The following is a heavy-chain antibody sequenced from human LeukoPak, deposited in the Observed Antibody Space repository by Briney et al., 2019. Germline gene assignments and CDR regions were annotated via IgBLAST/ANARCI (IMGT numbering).Heavy chain of an antibody. V-gene: IGHV3-23*01. D-gene: IGHD5-18*01. CDR2: ISGSGSST. J-gene: IGHJ4*02. CDR3: AIRSDTAMVYAY. CDR1: GFTFSSYA. Sequence: GGSLRLSCAASGFTFSSYAMSWVRQAPGRGLEWVSGISGSGSSTYYADSVKGRFTISRDNSKNTLNLQMNSLRAEGTAVYYCAIRSDTAMVYAYWGQGTLVTVSS.